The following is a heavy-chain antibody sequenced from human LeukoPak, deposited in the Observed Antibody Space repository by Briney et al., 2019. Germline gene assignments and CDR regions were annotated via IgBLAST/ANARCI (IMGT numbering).Heavy chain of an antibody. D-gene: IGHD2-2*01. CDR1: GYTFSTYA. Sequence: GVSVKVSCKTSGYTFSTYAIQWVRQAPGQRLEWMGWINGGDGNTKFSQKFQGRVTITRDTSARSSYMELSSLRSEDTAVYYCARSYIVVVPAVYFDYWGRGTLVTVSS. J-gene: IGHJ4*02. CDR3: ARSYIVVVPAVYFDY. CDR2: INGGDGNT. V-gene: IGHV1-3*01.